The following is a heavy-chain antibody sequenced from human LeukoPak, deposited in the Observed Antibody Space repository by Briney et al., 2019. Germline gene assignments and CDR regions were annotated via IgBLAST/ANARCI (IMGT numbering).Heavy chain of an antibody. Sequence: GGSLRLSCAASGFTFSGSGMSWARQAPGKGLEWISSSGDSDGSTYYADSLKGRFTISRDNSKNTLYLQMNNLRAEDTAVYYCAKGGCLGTCNPLAYWGQGALVTVSP. CDR3: AKGGCLGTCNPLAY. CDR2: SGDSDGST. V-gene: IGHV3-23*01. CDR1: GFTFSGSG. D-gene: IGHD2-15*01. J-gene: IGHJ4*02.